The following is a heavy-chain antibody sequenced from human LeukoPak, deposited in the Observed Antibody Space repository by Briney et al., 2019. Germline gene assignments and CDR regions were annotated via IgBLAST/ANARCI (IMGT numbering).Heavy chain of an antibody. J-gene: IGHJ6*02. V-gene: IGHV3-7*04. CDR1: GFTFRIYW. Sequence: PGGSLRLSCEASGFTFRIYWVSWVRQAPGKGLEWVANIKHDGSEKYYVDSVKGRFTISRDNAKNSLYLQMNSLRAEDTAVYYCARDYFYPMDVWGQGTTVTVSS. CDR3: ARDYFYPMDV. CDR2: IKHDGSEK.